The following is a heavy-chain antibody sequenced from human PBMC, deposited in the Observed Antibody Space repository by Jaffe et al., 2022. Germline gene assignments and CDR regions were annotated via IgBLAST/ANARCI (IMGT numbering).Heavy chain of an antibody. CDR3: AKDGATYYYYYYMDV. CDR1: GFTFDDYA. V-gene: IGHV3-9*01. Sequence: EVQLVESGGGLVQPGRSLRLSCAASGFTFDDYAMHWVRQAPGKGLEWVSGISWNSGSIGYADSVKGRFTISRDNAKNSLYLQMNSLRAEDTALYYCAKDGATYYYYYYMDVWGKGTTVTVSS. D-gene: IGHD1-26*01. J-gene: IGHJ6*03. CDR2: ISWNSGSI.